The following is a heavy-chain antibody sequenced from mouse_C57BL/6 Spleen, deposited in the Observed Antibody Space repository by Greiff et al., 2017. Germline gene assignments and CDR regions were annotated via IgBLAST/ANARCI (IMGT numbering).Heavy chain of an antibody. D-gene: IGHD2-3*01. CDR2: IWRGGST. CDR3: AKKFDGYPSYFDV. J-gene: IGHJ1*03. V-gene: IGHV2-5*01. CDR1: GFSLTSYG. Sequence: QVQLKESGPGLVQPSQSLSITCTVSGFSLTSYGVHWVRQSPGKGLEWLGVIWRGGSTDYNAAFMSRLSITKDNSKSQVFFKMNSLQADDTAIYYCAKKFDGYPSYFDVWGTGTTVTVSS.